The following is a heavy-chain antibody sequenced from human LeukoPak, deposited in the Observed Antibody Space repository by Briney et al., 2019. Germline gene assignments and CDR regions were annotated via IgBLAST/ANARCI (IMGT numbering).Heavy chain of an antibody. J-gene: IGHJ6*04. CDR3: ARNLRYCSSTSCYLYYYGMDV. D-gene: IGHD2-2*01. CDR1: GESFSVYY. CDR2: INHSVST. Sequence: PSETLSVTSAVYGESFSVYYWSWIRQPPGRGLEWIGEINHSVSTNYNPSLKSRVTISVDTSKNQFSLKLSSVTAADTAVYYCARNLRYCSSTSCYLYYYGMDVWGKGTTVTVSS. V-gene: IGHV4-34*01.